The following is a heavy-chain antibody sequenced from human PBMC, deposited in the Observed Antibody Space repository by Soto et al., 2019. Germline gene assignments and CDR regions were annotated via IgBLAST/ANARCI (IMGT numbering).Heavy chain of an antibody. Sequence: VASVKVSCKASGYTFTGYYMHWVRQAPGQGLEWMGWINPNSGGTNYAQKFQGWVTMTRDTSISTAYMELSRLRSDDTAVDYCVRATAARQRDYSYHYYLHIWGKGTTVTVSS. CDR1: GYTFTGYY. CDR3: VRATAARQRDYSYHYYLHI. D-gene: IGHD6-6*01. CDR2: INPNSGGT. J-gene: IGHJ6*03. V-gene: IGHV1-2*04.